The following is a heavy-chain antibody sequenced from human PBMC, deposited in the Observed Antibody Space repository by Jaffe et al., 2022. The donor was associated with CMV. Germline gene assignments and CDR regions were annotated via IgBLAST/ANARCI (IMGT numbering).Heavy chain of an antibody. CDR1: GYKFTTYW. J-gene: IGHJ6*03. D-gene: IGHD6-19*01. Sequence: EVQLVQSGAEVKKPGESLKISCTGSGYKFTTYWIGWVRQMPGKGLEWMGTIYPGDSDTRYSPSFQGQVTISVDESISTAYLQWNSLQASDTAIYYCARVSSYTSVWSAPGPKKYHYMDVWAKGTTVTVSS. CDR2: IYPGDSDT. CDR3: ARVSSYTSVWSAPGPKKYHYMDV. V-gene: IGHV5-51*01.